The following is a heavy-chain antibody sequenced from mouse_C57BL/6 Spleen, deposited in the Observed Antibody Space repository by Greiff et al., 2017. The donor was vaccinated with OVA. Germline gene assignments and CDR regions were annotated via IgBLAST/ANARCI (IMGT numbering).Heavy chain of an antibody. D-gene: IGHD6-2*01. J-gene: IGHJ3*01. CDR3: ARESLSY. CDR2: ISYDGSN. CDR1: GYSITSGYY. V-gene: IGHV3-6*01. Sequence: EVKLQESGPGLVKPSQSLSLTCSVTGYSITSGYYWNWIRQFPGNKLEWMGYISYDGSNNYNPSLKNRISITRDTSKNQFFLKLNSVTTEDTATYYCARESLSYWGQGTLVTVSA.